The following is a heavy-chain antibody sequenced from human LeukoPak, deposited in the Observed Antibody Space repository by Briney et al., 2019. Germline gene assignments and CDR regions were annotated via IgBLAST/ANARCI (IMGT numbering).Heavy chain of an antibody. Sequence: SETLSLTCTVSGAXINSYYCSWIRQPPGKGLELIGYIYYIGYTKYNPSLKSRVIISVDTSKNQFSLKLSSVTAADTAVYYCARGKGDLLDWGQGTLVTVSS. CDR3: ARGKGDLLD. CDR2: IYYIGYT. V-gene: IGHV4-59*01. D-gene: IGHD1-26*01. J-gene: IGHJ4*02. CDR1: GAXINSYY.